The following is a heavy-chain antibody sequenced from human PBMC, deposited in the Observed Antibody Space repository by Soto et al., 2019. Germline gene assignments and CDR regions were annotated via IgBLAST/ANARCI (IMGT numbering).Heavy chain of an antibody. Sequence: GGSLRLSCAASGFTFSSYAMSWVRQAPGKGLEWVSATSGSGGSTYYADSVKGRFTISRDNSKNTLYLQMNSLRAEDTAVYYCAKDVFSGWYWAWGQGTLVTVSS. D-gene: IGHD6-19*01. CDR2: TSGSGGST. V-gene: IGHV3-23*01. J-gene: IGHJ5*02. CDR3: AKDVFSGWYWA. CDR1: GFTFSSYA.